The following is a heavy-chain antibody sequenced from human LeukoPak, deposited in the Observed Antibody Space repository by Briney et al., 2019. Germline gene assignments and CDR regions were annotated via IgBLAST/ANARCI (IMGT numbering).Heavy chain of an antibody. CDR1: GGSISSGDYY. V-gene: IGHV4-30-4*01. CDR2: IYYSGST. D-gene: IGHD2-2*01. CDR3: ARDHQLRGFDY. J-gene: IGHJ4*02. Sequence: PSQTLSLTCTVSGGSISSGDYYWSWIRQPSGKGLEWIGYIYYSGSTYYNPSLKSRVTISVDTSKNQFSLKLSSVTAADTAVYYCARDHQLRGFDYWGQGTLVTVSS.